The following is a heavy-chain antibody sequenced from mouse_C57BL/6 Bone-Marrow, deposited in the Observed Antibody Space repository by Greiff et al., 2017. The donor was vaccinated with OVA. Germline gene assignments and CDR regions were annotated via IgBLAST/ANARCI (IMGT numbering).Heavy chain of an antibody. V-gene: IGHV14-4*01. CDR3: TTAIYYDYDYYAMDY. J-gene: IGHJ4*01. D-gene: IGHD2-4*01. CDR1: GFNIKDDY. Sequence: EVQLQQSGAELVRPGASVKLSRTASGFNIKDDYMHWVKQRPEQGLEWIGWIDPENGDTEYASKFQGKATITADTSSNTAYLQLSSLTSEDTSVYYCTTAIYYDYDYYAMDYWGQGTSVTVSS. CDR2: IDPENGDT.